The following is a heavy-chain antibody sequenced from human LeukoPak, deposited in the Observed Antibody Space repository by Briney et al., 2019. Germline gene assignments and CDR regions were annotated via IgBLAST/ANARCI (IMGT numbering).Heavy chain of an antibody. CDR3: ARDVGGSLDY. J-gene: IGHJ4*02. D-gene: IGHD1-26*01. CDR1: GFTISTYW. V-gene: IGHV3-7*01. Sequence: GGSLRLSCAASGFTISTYWMAWVRQAPGKGLEWVANIKGDESARHQADSVKGRFTISRDNAQNSVYLQMSSLRGEDTAVYYCARDVGGSLDYWGQGTLVTVSS. CDR2: IKGDESAR.